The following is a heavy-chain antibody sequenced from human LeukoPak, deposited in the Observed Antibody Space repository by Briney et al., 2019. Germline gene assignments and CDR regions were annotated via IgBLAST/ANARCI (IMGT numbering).Heavy chain of an antibody. CDR3: ARGPNSNWSGLDF. CDR1: GFSFSGHW. Sequence: GGSLRLSCTASGFSFSGHWMHWARQLPGKGLVWVSRISPTGSTTRYADSVKGRFTVSRDNAKNTLYLQVNNLRAEDTAVYYCARGPNSNWSGLDFWGQGTLLTVSS. D-gene: IGHD6-6*01. CDR2: ISPTGSTT. V-gene: IGHV3-74*01. J-gene: IGHJ4*02.